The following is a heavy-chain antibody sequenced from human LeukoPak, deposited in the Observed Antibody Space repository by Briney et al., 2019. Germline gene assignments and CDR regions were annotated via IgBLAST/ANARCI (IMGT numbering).Heavy chain of an antibody. CDR3: ARVRGGYGGALFDP. J-gene: IGHJ5*02. Sequence: SETLSLTCTVSGGSISSYYWSWIRQPPGKGLEWIGYIYYSGSTYYNPSLKSRVTISVDTSKNQFSLKLSSVTAADTAVYYCARVRGGYGGALFDPWGQGTLVTVSS. V-gene: IGHV4-59*08. CDR1: GGSISSYY. CDR2: IYYSGST. D-gene: IGHD4-23*01.